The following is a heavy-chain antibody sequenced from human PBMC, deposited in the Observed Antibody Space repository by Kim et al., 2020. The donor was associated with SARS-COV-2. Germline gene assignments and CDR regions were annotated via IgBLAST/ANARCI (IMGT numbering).Heavy chain of an antibody. CDR3: ARARIDV. J-gene: IGHJ6*02. CDR2: IKPDGSET. CDR1: GFTFSSYW. V-gene: IGHV3-7*03. D-gene: IGHD2-15*01. Sequence: GGSLRLSCAVSGFTFSSYWMTWVRQAPGKGLEWVADIKPDGSETYYADSVKGRFTISRENAQKSMYLQMKSLRAEDTAVYYCARARIDVWGQGTTVTVSS.